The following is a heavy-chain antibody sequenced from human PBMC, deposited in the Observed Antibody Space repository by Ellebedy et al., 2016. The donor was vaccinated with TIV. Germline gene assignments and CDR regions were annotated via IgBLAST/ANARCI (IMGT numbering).Heavy chain of an antibody. V-gene: IGHV4-39*01. CDR1: GGSISSSSYY. Sequence: SETLSLXXTVSGGSISSSSYYWGWIRQPPGKGLEWIGSIYYSGSTYYNPSLKSRVTISVDTSKNQFSLKLSSVTAADTAVYYCARGLDTAMVNGPYYGMDVWGQGTTVTVSS. J-gene: IGHJ6*02. CDR3: ARGLDTAMVNGPYYGMDV. CDR2: IYYSGST. D-gene: IGHD5-18*01.